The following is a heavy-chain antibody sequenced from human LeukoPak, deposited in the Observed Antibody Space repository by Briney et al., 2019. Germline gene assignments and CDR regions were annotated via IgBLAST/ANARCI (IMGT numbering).Heavy chain of an antibody. CDR2: IYSGGDT. V-gene: IGHV3-66*01. Sequence: GGSLRLSCEVSGVTVTSSYMSWVRQAPGKGLEWVSVIYSGGDTYYADSVKGRCTVSRDISKNTLYLQMSSLRAEDTAVYYCAKVWYQLLVDYWGQGTLVTVSS. CDR3: AKVWYQLLVDY. D-gene: IGHD2-2*01. CDR1: GVTVTSSY. J-gene: IGHJ4*02.